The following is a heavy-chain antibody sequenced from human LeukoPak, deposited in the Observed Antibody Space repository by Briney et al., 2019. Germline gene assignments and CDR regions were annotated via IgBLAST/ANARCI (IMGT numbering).Heavy chain of an antibody. CDR1: GYTFTGYY. V-gene: IGHV1-2*02. CDR3: ARDGRYCVGGRCYALSYYDH. CDR2: SNPNSGGT. J-gene: IGHJ4*02. D-gene: IGHD2-15*01. Sequence: ASVKVSCKASGYTFTGYYMHWVRQAPGQAHEWMGWSNPNSGGTNYAQKFQGRVTMTWDTTISTAYMQLSSLRSDDTAVYYCARDGRYCVGGRCYALSYYDHWGQGTLVTVSS.